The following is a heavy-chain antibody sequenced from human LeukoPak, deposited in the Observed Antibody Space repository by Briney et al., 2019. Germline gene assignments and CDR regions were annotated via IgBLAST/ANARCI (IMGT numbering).Heavy chain of an antibody. D-gene: IGHD6-13*01. V-gene: IGHV3-7*04. CDR3: ARVIAAATNWFDP. J-gene: IGHJ5*02. Sequence: PGGSLGLSCAASGFTFSSYWMSWVRQAPGKGLEWVANIKQDGSEKYYVDSVKGRFTISRDNAKNSLYLQMNSLRAEDTAVYYCARVIAAATNWFDPWGQGTLVTVSS. CDR2: IKQDGSEK. CDR1: GFTFSSYW.